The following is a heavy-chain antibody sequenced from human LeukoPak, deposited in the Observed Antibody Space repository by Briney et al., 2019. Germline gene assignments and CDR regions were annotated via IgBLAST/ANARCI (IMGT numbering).Heavy chain of an antibody. Sequence: GGSLRLSCAASGFTFSSYWMHWVRQAPGKGLVWVSRIRSDESSTTYADSVKGRFTISRDNTKNTLYLQMNSLRADDTAVYYCARNDYNRHWGQGTLVTVSS. D-gene: IGHD4-11*01. V-gene: IGHV3-74*01. CDR2: IRSDESST. J-gene: IGHJ4*02. CDR1: GFTFSSYW. CDR3: ARNDYNRH.